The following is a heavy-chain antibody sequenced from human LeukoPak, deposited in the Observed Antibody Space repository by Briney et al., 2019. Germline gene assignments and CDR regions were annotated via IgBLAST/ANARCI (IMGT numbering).Heavy chain of an antibody. CDR3: AREGQEDPDDSSGYYLDY. D-gene: IGHD3-22*01. CDR1: GFTFDDYA. V-gene: IGHV3-9*01. Sequence: GESLRLSCAASGFTFDDYAMHWVRQAPGKGLEGVSIISWNSGSIGYADSVKGRFTISRDNSKNTLYLQMNSLRAEDTAVYYCAREGQEDPDDSSGYYLDYWGQGTLVTVSS. CDR2: ISWNSGSI. J-gene: IGHJ4*02.